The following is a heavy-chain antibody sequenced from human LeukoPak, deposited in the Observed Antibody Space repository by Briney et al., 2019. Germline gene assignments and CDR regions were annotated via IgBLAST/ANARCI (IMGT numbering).Heavy chain of an antibody. CDR2: IYYSGST. CDR1: GGSISSYY. CDR3: ARTLGYCSGGSCNGDAFDI. Sequence: SETLSLTCTVSGGSISSYYWSWIRQPPGKGLEWVGYIYYSGSTNYNPSLKGRVTMSVDTSKNQFSLKLSSVTAADTAVYYCARTLGYCSGGSCNGDAFDIWGQGTMVTVSS. V-gene: IGHV4-59*01. J-gene: IGHJ3*02. D-gene: IGHD2-15*01.